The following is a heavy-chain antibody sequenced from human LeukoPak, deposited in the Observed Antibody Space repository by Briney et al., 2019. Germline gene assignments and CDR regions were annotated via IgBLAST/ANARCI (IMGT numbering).Heavy chain of an antibody. Sequence: GGSLRLSCAASGFTFSSYSMNWVRQAPGKGLEWVSSISSSYIYYADSVKGRFTISRDNAKNSLYLQMNSLRAEDTAVYYCARVFVGGAAFDYWGQGTLVTVSS. V-gene: IGHV3-21*01. J-gene: IGHJ4*02. D-gene: IGHD4-17*01. CDR3: ARVFVGGAAFDY. CDR2: ISSSYI. CDR1: GFTFSSYS.